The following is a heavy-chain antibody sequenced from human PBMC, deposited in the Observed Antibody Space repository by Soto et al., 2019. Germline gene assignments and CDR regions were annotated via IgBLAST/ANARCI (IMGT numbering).Heavy chain of an antibody. CDR1: GFTVSSNY. J-gene: IGHJ6*02. V-gene: IGHV3-53*01. Sequence: EVQLVESGGGLIQPGGSLRLSCAASGFTVSSNYMSWVRQAPGKGLEWVSVIYSGGSTYYADSVKGRFTISRDNSKNTLYLQMNSLRAEDTAVYYCASIAARPPSFYYYYGMDVWGQGTTVTVSS. D-gene: IGHD6-6*01. CDR2: IYSGGST. CDR3: ASIAARPPSFYYYYGMDV.